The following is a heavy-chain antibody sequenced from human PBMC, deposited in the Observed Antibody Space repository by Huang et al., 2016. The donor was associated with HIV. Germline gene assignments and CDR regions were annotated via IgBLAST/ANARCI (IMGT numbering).Heavy chain of an antibody. CDR2: INSEGSST. V-gene: IGHV3-74*01. CDR3: ARDPRIQSWLNFFDY. D-gene: IGHD3-22*01. CDR1: GFSISSYW. Sequence: EVQLVESGGGLVQPGGSLRLSCAASGFSISSYWMHWVRQAPGTGRVGVAGINSEGSSTIYADSVKGRFTISRDNAKNTLYLQMNSLRAEDTAVYYCARDPRIQSWLNFFDYWGQGTLVSVSS. J-gene: IGHJ4*02.